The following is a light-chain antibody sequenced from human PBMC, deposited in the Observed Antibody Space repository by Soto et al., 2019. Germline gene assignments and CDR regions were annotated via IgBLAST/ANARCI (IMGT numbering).Light chain of an antibody. CDR1: QTVSRRY. V-gene: IGKV3-20*01. J-gene: IGKJ4*01. CDR2: DVS. CDR3: QYQGS. Sequence: IVLTQSPDTLSLSPGQRATLSCRASQTVSRRYLAWYQQKPGQAPLLLIYDVSERAGDIPDRFSGSGSGTDFSLTINRLVPEDVAVYYCQYQGSFGGGTKVEIK.